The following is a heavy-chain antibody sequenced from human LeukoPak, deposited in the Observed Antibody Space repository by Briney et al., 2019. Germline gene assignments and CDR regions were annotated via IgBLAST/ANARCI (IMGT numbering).Heavy chain of an antibody. Sequence: ASETLSLTCAVYGGSFSGYYWSWIRQPPGKGLEWIGEINHSGSTNYNPSLKSRVTISEDTSKNQFSLKLSSVTAADTAVYYCARGPTYYYGSGSYFSYWGRGTLVTVSS. J-gene: IGHJ4*02. D-gene: IGHD3-10*01. V-gene: IGHV4-34*01. CDR1: GGSFSGYY. CDR2: INHSGST. CDR3: ARGPTYYYGSGSYFSY.